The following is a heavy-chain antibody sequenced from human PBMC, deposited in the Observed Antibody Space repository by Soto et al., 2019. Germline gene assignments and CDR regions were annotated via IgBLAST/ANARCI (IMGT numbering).Heavy chain of an antibody. CDR3: ARSYRRGGYSGYHTLDY. CDR2: MNPNSGNT. Sequence: QVQLVQSGAEVKKPGASVKVSCKASGYTFTSYDINWVRQATGQGLEWMGWMNPNSGNTGYAQKFQGRVTMTRNTSISTAYMEVSSLRSEDTAVYYCARSYRRGGYSGYHTLDYWGQGTLVTVSS. J-gene: IGHJ4*02. CDR1: GYTFTSYD. D-gene: IGHD5-12*01. V-gene: IGHV1-8*01.